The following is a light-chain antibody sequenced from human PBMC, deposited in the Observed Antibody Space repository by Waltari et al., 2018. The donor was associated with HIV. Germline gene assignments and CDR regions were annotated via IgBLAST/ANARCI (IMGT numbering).Light chain of an antibody. CDR2: DVN. V-gene: IGLV2-8*01. Sequence: QSALTQPPPASGSPGQSVTVSCTGHRGDIGSFNSDSWYQQHPGKAPKLLIYDVNKRPSGVPDRFSASKSCATASLTVSGLLAEDEADYYCAAYAGNNIVIFGGGTKVTV. CDR1: RGDIGSFNS. J-gene: IGLJ2*01. CDR3: AAYAGNNIVI.